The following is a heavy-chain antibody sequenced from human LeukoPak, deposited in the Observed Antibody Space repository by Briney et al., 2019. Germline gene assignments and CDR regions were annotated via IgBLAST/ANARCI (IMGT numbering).Heavy chain of an antibody. CDR3: TTLSSGWYSIDY. CDR2: IKSKTDGGTT. V-gene: IGHV3-15*01. J-gene: IGHJ4*02. CDR1: GFTFSNAW. Sequence: GGSLRLSCAAYGFTFSNAWMSWVRQAPGKGLEWVGRIKSKTDGGTTDYAAPVKGRFTISRDDSKNTLYLQMNSLKTEDTAVYYCTTLSSGWYSIDYWGQGTLVTVSS. D-gene: IGHD6-19*01.